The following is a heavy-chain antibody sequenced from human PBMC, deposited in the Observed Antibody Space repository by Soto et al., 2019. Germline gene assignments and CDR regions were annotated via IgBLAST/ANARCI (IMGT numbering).Heavy chain of an antibody. D-gene: IGHD6-13*01. Sequence: GASVKVSCKASGYIFTNYYIHWVRQAPGQGLEWMAIINPLPTSGSTNYAQKFQGRVTVTRDTSTSTVYLELSSLRSDDTAVYYSAGDLAAAAYWGQGTLVTVSS. J-gene: IGHJ4*02. CDR3: AGDLAAAAY. CDR2: INPLPTSGST. V-gene: IGHV1-46*01. CDR1: GYIFTNYY.